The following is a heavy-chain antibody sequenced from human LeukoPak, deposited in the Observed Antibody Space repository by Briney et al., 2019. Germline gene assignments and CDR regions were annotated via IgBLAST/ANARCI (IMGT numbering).Heavy chain of an antibody. CDR2: IYHSGST. Sequence: LSETLSLTCTVSGYSISSGYYWGWIRQPPGKGLEWIGSIYHSGSTYYNPSLKSRVTISVDTSKNQFSLKLSSVTAADTAVYYCVRDHSGMIPPGNWFDPWGQGTLVTVSS. D-gene: IGHD3-22*01. J-gene: IGHJ5*02. CDR1: GYSISSGYY. CDR3: VRDHSGMIPPGNWFDP. V-gene: IGHV4-38-2*02.